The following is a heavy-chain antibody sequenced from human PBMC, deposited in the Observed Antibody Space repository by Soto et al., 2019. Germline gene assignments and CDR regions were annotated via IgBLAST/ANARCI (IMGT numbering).Heavy chain of an antibody. V-gene: IGHV1-18*04. D-gene: IGHD6-13*01. J-gene: IGHJ4*02. CDR2: ISAYNGNT. CDR3: ARSRAAAGHFDY. CDR1: GYTFTSYG. Sequence: ASVKVSCKASGYTFTSYGISWVRQAPGQGLEWMGWISAYNGNTNYAQKLQGRVTMTTDTSTSTAHMELRSLRSDDTAVYYCARSRAAAGHFDYWGQGTLVTVSS.